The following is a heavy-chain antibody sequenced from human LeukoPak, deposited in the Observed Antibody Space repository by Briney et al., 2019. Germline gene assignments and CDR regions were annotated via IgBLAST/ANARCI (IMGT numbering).Heavy chain of an antibody. J-gene: IGHJ4*02. CDR3: ARVPQGSSWPYYFDY. V-gene: IGHV1-69*04. CDR1: GGTFSTYA. CDR2: IVPILGTA. Sequence: SVKVSFKASGGTFSTYATSWVRQAPGQGLEWVGRIVPILGTANYAQNFQGRVTITADRSTTTAYMELSSLRSEDTAVYYCARVPQGSSWPYYFDYWGQGTLVTVSS. D-gene: IGHD6-13*01.